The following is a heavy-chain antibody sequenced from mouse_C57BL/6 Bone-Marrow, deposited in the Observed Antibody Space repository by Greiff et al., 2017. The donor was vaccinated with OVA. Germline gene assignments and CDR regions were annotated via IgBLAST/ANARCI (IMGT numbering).Heavy chain of an antibody. CDR2: ISSGGSYT. CDR1: GFTFSSYG. CDR3: ARRRQGFAY. V-gene: IGHV5-6*03. Sequence: EVKLVESGGGLVKPGGSLKLSCAASGFTFSSYGMSWVRQTPDKRLEWVATISSGGSYTYYPDSVKGRFTISRDNAKNTLYLQMSSLKSEDTAMYYCARRRQGFAYWGQGTLVTVSA. J-gene: IGHJ3*01.